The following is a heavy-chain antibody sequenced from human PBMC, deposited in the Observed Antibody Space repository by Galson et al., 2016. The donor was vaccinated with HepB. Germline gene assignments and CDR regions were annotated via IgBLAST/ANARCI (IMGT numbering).Heavy chain of an antibody. CDR2: FDPEEGEV. D-gene: IGHD3-3*01. V-gene: IGHV1-24*01. CDR3: TTGSVRFLEWLDQVDV. J-gene: IGHJ6*02. Sequence: SVKVSCKVSGHTLTQLSIHWVRQAPGKGLEWMGGFDPEEGEVLYAQQFQGRVTLTEDTSTDTAYMELSSLRSQDTAVYYCTTGSVRFLEWLDQVDVWGQGTTVTVSS. CDR1: GHTLTQLS.